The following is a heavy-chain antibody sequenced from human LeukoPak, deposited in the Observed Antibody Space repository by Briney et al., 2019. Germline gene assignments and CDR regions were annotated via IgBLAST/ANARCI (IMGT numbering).Heavy chain of an antibody. J-gene: IGHJ4*02. CDR2: ISSSSSTI. V-gene: IGHV3-48*04. Sequence: GGSLRLSCAASGFTFSSYSMNWDRQAPGKGLEWVSYISSSSSTIYYADSVKGRFTISRDNAKNSLYLQMNSLRAEDTAVYYCARAVVPAAIGLGYFDYWGQGTLVTVSS. CDR1: GFTFSSYS. CDR3: ARAVVPAAIGLGYFDY. D-gene: IGHD2-2*01.